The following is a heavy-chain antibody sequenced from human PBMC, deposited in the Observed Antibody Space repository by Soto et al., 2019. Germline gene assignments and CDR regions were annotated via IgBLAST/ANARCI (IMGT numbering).Heavy chain of an antibody. CDR1: GFTFGGDV. CDR3: LGPELARTEY. CDR2: IRTKTYDGTT. V-gene: IGHV3-49*04. D-gene: IGHD6-19*01. J-gene: IGHJ4*02. Sequence: GGSLRLCCTASGFTFGGDVMNWVRHAPGKGLEWVGFIRTKTYDGTTEYAASVKGRFTISRDDSKRIAYLHMNSPKIEDTDAYYCLGPELARTEYWRPGTLVTVS.